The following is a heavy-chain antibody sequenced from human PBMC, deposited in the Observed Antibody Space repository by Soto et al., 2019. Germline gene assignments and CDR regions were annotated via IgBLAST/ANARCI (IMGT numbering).Heavy chain of an antibody. CDR3: ARDRNDFWSGYYMNYYYGMDV. D-gene: IGHD3-3*01. CDR1: GGSFSGYY. Sequence: PSETLSLTCAVYGGSFSGYYWSWIRQPPGKGLEWIGEINHSGSTNYNPSLKSRVTISVDTSKNQFSLKLSSVTAADTAVYYCARDRNDFWSGYYMNYYYGMDVWGQGTTVTVSS. CDR2: INHSGST. V-gene: IGHV4-34*01. J-gene: IGHJ6*02.